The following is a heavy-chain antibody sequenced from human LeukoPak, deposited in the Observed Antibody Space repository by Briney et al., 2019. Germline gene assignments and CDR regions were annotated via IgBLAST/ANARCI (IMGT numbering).Heavy chain of an antibody. CDR1: GGSISSHY. CDR3: ARDRNWNYDS. CDR2: IYYNGRT. D-gene: IGHD1-7*01. Sequence: PSETLSLTCSVSGGSISSHYWSWIRQPPGKGLEWIGNIYYNGRTSYKPSLESRVTISIDTSRKHLSLTLTSVTAADTAVYYCARDRNWNYDSWGQGTQVTVSS. J-gene: IGHJ5*01. V-gene: IGHV4-59*11.